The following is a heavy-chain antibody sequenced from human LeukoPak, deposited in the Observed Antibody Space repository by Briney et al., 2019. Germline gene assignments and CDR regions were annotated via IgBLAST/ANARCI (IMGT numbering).Heavy chain of an antibody. Sequence: SQTLSLTCTVSGGSISSGSYYWSWIRQPAGRGLEWIGRIYTSGSTNYNPSLKSRVTISVDTSKNQFSLKLSSVTAADTAVYYCARGVAPYYYYYYMDVWGKGTTVTVSS. CDR1: GGSISSGSYY. V-gene: IGHV4-61*02. CDR2: IYTSGST. CDR3: ARGVAPYYYYYYMDV. J-gene: IGHJ6*03. D-gene: IGHD2-21*01.